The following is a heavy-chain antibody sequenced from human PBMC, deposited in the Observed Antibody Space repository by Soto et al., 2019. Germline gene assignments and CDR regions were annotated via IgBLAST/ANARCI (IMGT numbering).Heavy chain of an antibody. Sequence: PGASLMFCCTGSGYSLRNSWIGGVRPMRGKGREGTALTYPEATDTRYTPAFQRQVTITADKSTTTAYLQWSSLKASDTAMYYCARRQKSGIQLGNGLDAWGQGTTVTASS. CDR3: ARRQKSGIQLGNGLDA. CDR1: GYSLRNSW. CDR2: TYPEATDT. J-gene: IGHJ6*02. V-gene: IGHV5-51*01. D-gene: IGHD1-1*01.